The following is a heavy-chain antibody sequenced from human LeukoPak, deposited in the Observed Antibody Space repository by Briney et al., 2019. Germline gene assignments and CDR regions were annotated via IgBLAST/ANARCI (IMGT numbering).Heavy chain of an antibody. CDR2: IKQDGSEK. D-gene: IGHD5-12*01. J-gene: IGHJ6*03. CDR3: ARVGLIVADYYYYYMDV. CDR1: GFTFSSYG. V-gene: IGHV3-7*01. Sequence: GGSLRLSCAASGFTFSSYGMHWVRQAPGKGLEWVANIKQDGSEKYYVDSVKGRFTISRDNAKNSLYLQMNSLRAEDTAVYYCARVGLIVADYYYYYMDVWGKGTTVTVSS.